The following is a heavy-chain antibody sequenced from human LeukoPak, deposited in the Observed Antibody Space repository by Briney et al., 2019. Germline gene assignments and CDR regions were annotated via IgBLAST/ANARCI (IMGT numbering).Heavy chain of an antibody. CDR1: GLTASNNY. Sequence: GGSLRLSCEASGLTASNNYMSWVRQAPGKGLEWVSVFYASNSTYYTDSVKGRFTISRDNSKNTLYLQMNSLRAEDTAVYYCTRVPSVGYSDYWGQGTLVTVSS. CDR3: TRVPSVGYSDY. J-gene: IGHJ4*02. V-gene: IGHV3-66*01. CDR2: FYASNST. D-gene: IGHD5-18*01.